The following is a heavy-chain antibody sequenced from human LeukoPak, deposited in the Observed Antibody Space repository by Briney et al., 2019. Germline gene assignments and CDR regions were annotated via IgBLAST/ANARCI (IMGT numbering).Heavy chain of an antibody. J-gene: IGHJ4*02. CDR2: TSFRSNSYN. CDR3: ARNLGYCSGGSCFSAFDY. Sequence: SQTLSLTCAISGDSVTNNNAAWNWIRQPPSRGLEWLGRTSFRSNSYNDYAVSVKSRITINPDTSKNQFSLQLSSVTPEDTAVYYCARNLGYCSGGSCFSAFDYWGQGTLVTVSS. V-gene: IGHV6-1*01. CDR1: GDSVTNNNAA. D-gene: IGHD2-15*01.